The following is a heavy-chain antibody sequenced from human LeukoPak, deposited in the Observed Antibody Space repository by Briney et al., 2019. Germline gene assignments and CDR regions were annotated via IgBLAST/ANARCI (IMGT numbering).Heavy chain of an antibody. D-gene: IGHD3-22*01. Sequence: KPSETLSLTCAVYGGSFSGYYWSRIRQPPGRGLEWIGEINHSGSTNYNPSLKSRVTISVDTSKNQFSLKLSSVTAADTAVYYCARDRYYYDSSGYYYIDYWGQGTLVTVSS. V-gene: IGHV4-34*01. CDR1: GGSFSGYY. CDR3: ARDRYYYDSSGYYYIDY. CDR2: INHSGST. J-gene: IGHJ4*02.